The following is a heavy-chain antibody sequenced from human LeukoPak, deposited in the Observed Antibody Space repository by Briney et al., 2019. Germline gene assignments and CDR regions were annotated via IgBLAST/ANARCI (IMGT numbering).Heavy chain of an antibody. CDR3: ARGRSGFGGNSDY. D-gene: IGHD4-23*01. Sequence: SETLSLTCTVSGYSISSGYYWGWIRQPPGKGLEWIGSIYHSGSTYYNPSLKSRVTISVDTSKNQFSLKLSSVTAADTAVYYCARGRSGFGGNSDYWGQGTLVTVSS. V-gene: IGHV4-38-2*02. CDR2: IYHSGST. CDR1: GYSISSGYY. J-gene: IGHJ4*02.